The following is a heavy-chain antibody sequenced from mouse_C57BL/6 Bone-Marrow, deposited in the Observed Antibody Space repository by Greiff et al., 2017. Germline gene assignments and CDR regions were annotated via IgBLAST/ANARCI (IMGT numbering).Heavy chain of an antibody. J-gene: IGHJ4*01. V-gene: IGHV5-12*01. CDR2: ISNGGGST. D-gene: IGHD2-5*01. CDR3: ARRSNYDYAMDY. Sequence: EVQLQESGGGLVQPGGSLKLSCAASGFTFSDYYMYWVRQTPEKRLEWVAYISNGGGSTYYPDTVKGRFTISRDNAKNTLYLQMSRLKSEDTAMYYCARRSNYDYAMDYWGQGTSVTVSS. CDR1: GFTFSDYY.